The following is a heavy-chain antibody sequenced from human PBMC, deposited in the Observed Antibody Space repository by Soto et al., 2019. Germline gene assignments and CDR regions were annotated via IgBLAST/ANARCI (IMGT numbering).Heavy chain of an antibody. Sequence: GGSLRLSCAASGFTFSDYYMSWLRQAPGKGLEWVSYISTSGTTIYYTDSVKGRFTISRDNAKNSLHLQMNSLRAEDTAVYYCARDGGSGAYDYWGHGTLVTVSS. D-gene: IGHD3-16*01. J-gene: IGHJ4*01. CDR1: GFTFSDYY. CDR2: ISTSGTTI. CDR3: ARDGGSGAYDY. V-gene: IGHV3-11*01.